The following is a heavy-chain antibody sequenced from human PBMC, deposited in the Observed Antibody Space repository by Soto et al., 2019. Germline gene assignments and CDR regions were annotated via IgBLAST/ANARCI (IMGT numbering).Heavy chain of an antibody. Sequence: EVLLVESGGGLVKPGGSLRLSCAASGFTFSSYSMNWVRQAPGKGLEWVSSISSSSSYIYYADSVKGRFTISRDNAKNSLYLQMNSLRAEDTAVYYCARDKRSSGWYEDYWGQGTLVTVSS. J-gene: IGHJ4*02. V-gene: IGHV3-21*01. CDR3: ARDKRSSGWYEDY. CDR2: ISSSSSYI. D-gene: IGHD6-19*01. CDR1: GFTFSSYS.